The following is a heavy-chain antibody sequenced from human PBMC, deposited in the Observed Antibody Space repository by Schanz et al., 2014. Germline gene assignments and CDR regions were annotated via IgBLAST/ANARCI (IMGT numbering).Heavy chain of an antibody. D-gene: IGHD5-12*01. CDR3: ARKVVATIGGYYDN. V-gene: IGHV3-23*01. J-gene: IGHJ4*02. Sequence: VHLLESGGGLVEPGGSLRLSCAASGFSFSDYYMSWIRQAPGKGLEWVSALSEGGGGTHYADSVRGRFTISRDNAENTLFLQMNSLRAEDTAVYYCARKVVATIGGYYDNWGQGTLVIVSS. CDR1: GFSFSDYY. CDR2: LSEGGGGT.